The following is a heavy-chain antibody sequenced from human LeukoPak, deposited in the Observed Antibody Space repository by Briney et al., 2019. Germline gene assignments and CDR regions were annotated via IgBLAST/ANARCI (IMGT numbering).Heavy chain of an antibody. D-gene: IGHD1-26*01. CDR3: AREGYRIQWELAFDY. J-gene: IGHJ4*02. Sequence: QTGGSLRLSCAASGFTFSSYAMSWVRQAPGKGLEWVSAISGGSEATYYADSVKGRFAISRDNSKNTLYLQMNSLRAEDTAVYYCAREGYRIQWELAFDYWGQGTLVTVSS. V-gene: IGHV3-23*01. CDR1: GFTFSSYA. CDR2: ISGGSEAT.